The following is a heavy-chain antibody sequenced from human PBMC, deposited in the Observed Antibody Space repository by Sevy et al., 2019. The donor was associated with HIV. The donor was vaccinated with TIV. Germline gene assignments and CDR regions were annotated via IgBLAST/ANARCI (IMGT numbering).Heavy chain of an antibody. CDR3: AKDQTDVVVVAATPYTTGYYYGMDV. CDR2: ISYDGSNK. J-gene: IGHJ6*02. V-gene: IGHV3-30*18. CDR1: GFTFSSYG. D-gene: IGHD2-15*01. Sequence: GGSLRLSCAASGFTFSSYGMHWVRQAPGKGLEWVAVISYDGSNKYYADSVKGRFTISRDNSKNTLYLQMNSLRAEDTAVYYCAKDQTDVVVVAATPYTTGYYYGMDVWGPGTTVTVSS.